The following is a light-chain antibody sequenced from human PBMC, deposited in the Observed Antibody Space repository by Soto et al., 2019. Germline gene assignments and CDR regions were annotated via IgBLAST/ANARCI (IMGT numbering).Light chain of an antibody. V-gene: IGKV3-15*01. CDR2: GAS. Sequence: IVMTQSPGTLSDSTGERATLSCRASQNIGNKVGWYQQKPGQAPRLLIYGASTRATGIPVRFSGSGSGTEFTLTITSLQSEDSAVYYGQEYNYWHPITFGGGTKVDIK. J-gene: IGKJ4*01. CDR1: QNIGNK. CDR3: QEYNYWHPIT.